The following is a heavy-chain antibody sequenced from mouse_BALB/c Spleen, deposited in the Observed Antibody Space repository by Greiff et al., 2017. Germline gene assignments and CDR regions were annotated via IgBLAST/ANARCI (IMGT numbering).Heavy chain of an antibody. CDR3: ARQDYDGFAY. J-gene: IGHJ3*01. Sequence: EVKLMESGPSLVKPSQTLSLTCSVTGDSITSGYWNWIRKFPGNKLEYMGYISYSGSTYYNPSLKSRISITRDTSKNQYYLQLNSVTTEDTATYYCARQDYDGFAYWGQGTLVTVSA. V-gene: IGHV3-8*02. D-gene: IGHD2-4*01. CDR2: ISYSGST. CDR1: GDSITSGY.